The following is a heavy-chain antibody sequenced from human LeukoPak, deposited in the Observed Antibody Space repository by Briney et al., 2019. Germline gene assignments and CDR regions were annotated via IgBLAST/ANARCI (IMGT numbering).Heavy chain of an antibody. CDR3: ARDQGVVATTQGSPPPY. V-gene: IGHV4-59*12. D-gene: IGHD5-12*01. CDR1: GGSISSYY. CDR2: IYYSGST. J-gene: IGHJ4*02. Sequence: PSETLSLTCTVSGGSISSYYWSWIRQPPGKGLEWIGYIYYSGSTNYNPSLKSRVTISVDKSKNQFSLKLSSVTAADTAVYYCARDQGVVATTQGSPPPYWGQGTLVTVSS.